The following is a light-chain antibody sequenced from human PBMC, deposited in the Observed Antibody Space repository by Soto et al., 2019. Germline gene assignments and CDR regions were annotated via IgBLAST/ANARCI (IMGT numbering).Light chain of an antibody. CDR3: QQYNSYWP. V-gene: IGKV1-5*03. J-gene: IGKJ1*01. Sequence: DIQMTQSPSTLSASVGDRVTITCRASQSISSWLAWYQQKPGKAPKLLIYKASSLESGVPSRFSGSGSGTEFTLTISRLQPDDFATYYCQQYNSYWPFGQGTKVEIK. CDR1: QSISSW. CDR2: KAS.